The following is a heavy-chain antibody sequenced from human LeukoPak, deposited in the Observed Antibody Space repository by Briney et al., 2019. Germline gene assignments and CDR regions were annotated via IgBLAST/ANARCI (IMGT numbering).Heavy chain of an antibody. Sequence: SETLSLTCAVYGGSFSGYYWSWIRQPPGKGLEWIGEINHSGSTNYNPSLKSRVTISVDTSKNQFSLKLSSVTAAYTAVYYCARGFSDYIWGSYRPKKTNWFDPWGQGTLVTVSS. V-gene: IGHV4-34*01. J-gene: IGHJ5*02. CDR2: INHSGST. D-gene: IGHD3-16*02. CDR1: GGSFSGYY. CDR3: ARGFSDYIWGSYRPKKTNWFDP.